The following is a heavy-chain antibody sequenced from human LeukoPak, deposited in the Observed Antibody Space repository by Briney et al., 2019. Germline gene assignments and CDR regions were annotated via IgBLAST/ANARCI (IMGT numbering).Heavy chain of an antibody. CDR2: ISGSGSNT. D-gene: IGHD3-3*01. CDR1: EFTFSMYA. V-gene: IGHV3-23*01. J-gene: IGHJ4*02. Sequence: GGSLRLSCAASEFTFSMYAMSWVRQAPGKGPEWVSDISGSGSNTYYADSVKGRFTVSRDNSKDTLYLQMNSLRAEDTAVYYCARGYYDFWSGYSSYYFDDWGQGTQVTVSS. CDR3: ARGYYDFWSGYSSYYFDD.